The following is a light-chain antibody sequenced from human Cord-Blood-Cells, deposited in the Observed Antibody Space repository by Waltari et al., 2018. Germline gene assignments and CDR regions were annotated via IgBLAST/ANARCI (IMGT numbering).Light chain of an antibody. V-gene: IGLV2-23*01. CDR2: EGS. J-gene: IGLJ3*02. CDR3: CSYAGSSTWV. Sequence: QSALTQPASVSGSPGQSITISCTGTSSDVWSYNLVSWYQKHPGKAPKLSIYEGSKRPSGVSNRCSGAKSGNTASLTISGLQAEDEADYYCCSYAGSSTWVFGGGTKLTVL. CDR1: SSDVWSYNL.